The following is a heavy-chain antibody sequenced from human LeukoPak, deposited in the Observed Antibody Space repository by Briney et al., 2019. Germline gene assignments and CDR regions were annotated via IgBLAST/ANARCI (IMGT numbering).Heavy chain of an antibody. V-gene: IGHV4-38-2*02. CDR1: GYSISSGYY. J-gene: IGHJ4*02. D-gene: IGHD3-22*01. CDR3: ARDTHSSGYLDY. CDR2: IYHSGST. Sequence: SETLSLTCTVSGYSISSGYYWGWIRQPPGKGLEWIGSIYHSGSTYYNPSLKSRVTISVDTSKNQFSLKLSSVTAADTAVYYCARDTHSSGYLDYWGQGTLVTVSS.